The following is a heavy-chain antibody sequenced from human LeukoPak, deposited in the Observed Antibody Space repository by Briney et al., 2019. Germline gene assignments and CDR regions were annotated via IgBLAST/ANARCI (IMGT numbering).Heavy chain of an antibody. D-gene: IGHD3-10*01. CDR2: INDSGGNT. V-gene: IGHV3-23*01. J-gene: IGHJ4*02. CDR3: AKTSAGIRGGYFDY. CDR1: GFTFSSYA. Sequence: GSLRLSCAASGFTFSSYAMSWVRQAPGKGLEWVSLINDSGGNTYYADSVKGRFTISRDNSKNTLFLQMGSLRAEDTAVYYCAKTSAGIRGGYFDYWGQGTLVTVSS.